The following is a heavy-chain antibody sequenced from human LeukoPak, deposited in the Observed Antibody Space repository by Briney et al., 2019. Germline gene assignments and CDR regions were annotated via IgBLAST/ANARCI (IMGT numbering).Heavy chain of an antibody. CDR3: ARDPNYDSSGLDY. Sequence: GGSLRLSCAASGFTFSSYAMHWVHQAPGKGLEWVAVISYDGSNKYYADSVKGRFTISRDNSKNTLYLQMNSLRAEDTAVYYCARDPNYDSSGLDYWGQGTLVTVSS. D-gene: IGHD3-22*01. CDR2: ISYDGSNK. V-gene: IGHV3-30-3*01. CDR1: GFTFSSYA. J-gene: IGHJ4*02.